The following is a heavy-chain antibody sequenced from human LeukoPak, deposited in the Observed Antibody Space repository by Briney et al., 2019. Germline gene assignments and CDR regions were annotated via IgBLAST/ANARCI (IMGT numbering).Heavy chain of an antibody. D-gene: IGHD1-14*01. V-gene: IGHV3-30-3*01. CDR1: GFTFSSYA. CDR2: ISYDGSNK. Sequence: PGGSLRLSCAASGFTFSSYAMHWVRQAPGKGLEWVAVISYDGSNKYYADSVKGRFTISRDNSKNTLYLQMNSLRAEDTAVYYCAAEGLDAFDIWGQGTMVTVSS. J-gene: IGHJ3*02. CDR3: AAEGLDAFDI.